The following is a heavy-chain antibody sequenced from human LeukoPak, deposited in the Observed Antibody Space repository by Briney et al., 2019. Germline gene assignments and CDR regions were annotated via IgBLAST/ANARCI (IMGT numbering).Heavy chain of an antibody. Sequence: PSETLSLTCAVYGGSLSGYYWSWIRQPPGKGLEWIGEINHSGSTNYNPSLKSRVTISVDTSKNQFSLKLSSVTAADTAVYYCARRWGRSRYYYYMDVWGKGTTVTISS. V-gene: IGHV4-34*01. CDR2: INHSGST. D-gene: IGHD5-24*01. CDR3: ARRWGRSRYYYYMDV. CDR1: GGSLSGYY. J-gene: IGHJ6*03.